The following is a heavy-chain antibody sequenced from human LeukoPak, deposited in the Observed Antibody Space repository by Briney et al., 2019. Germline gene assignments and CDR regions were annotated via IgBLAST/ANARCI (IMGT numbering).Heavy chain of an antibody. CDR3: ARPSPEYYYGMDV. CDR1: GDSIGSNY. CDR2: IYYGGIT. V-gene: IGHV4-59*01. J-gene: IGHJ6*02. Sequence: PSETLSLTCTVSGDSIGSNYWSWIRQPPGKGLEWIGYIYYGGITNYNPSLKSRVTILLDTSKNQFSLRLTSVTAADTAIYYCARPSPEYYYGMDVWGQGTTVTVSS. D-gene: IGHD1-14*01.